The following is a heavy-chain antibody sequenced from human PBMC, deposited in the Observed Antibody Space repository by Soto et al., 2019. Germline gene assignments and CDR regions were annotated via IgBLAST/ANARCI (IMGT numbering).Heavy chain of an antibody. CDR2: IYYSGST. V-gene: IGHV4-59*01. CDR3: ASVGGIVGATELDY. Sequence: SETLSLTCTVSGGSISSYYWSWIRQPPGKGLEWIGYIYYSGSTNYNPSLKSRVTISVDTSKNQFSLKLSSVTAADTAVYYCASVGGIVGATELDYWGQGTLVTVSS. J-gene: IGHJ4*02. CDR1: GGSISSYY. D-gene: IGHD1-26*01.